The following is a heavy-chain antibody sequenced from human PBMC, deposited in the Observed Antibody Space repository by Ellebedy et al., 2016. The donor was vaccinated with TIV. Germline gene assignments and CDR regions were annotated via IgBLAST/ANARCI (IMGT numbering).Heavy chain of an antibody. CDR2: INPSGGST. Sequence: ASVKVSXXASGYTFTRYYMHWVRQAPGQGLEWMGIINPSGGSTTYVQKFQGRVTMTRDRSTSTVYMELSSLRSEDTAVYYCARDAPWGTSLAVDYWGQGTLVTVSS. CDR1: GYTFTRYY. V-gene: IGHV1-46*01. D-gene: IGHD3-16*01. CDR3: ARDAPWGTSLAVDY. J-gene: IGHJ4*02.